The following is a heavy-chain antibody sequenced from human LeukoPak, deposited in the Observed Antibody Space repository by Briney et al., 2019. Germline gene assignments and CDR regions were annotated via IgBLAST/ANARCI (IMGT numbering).Heavy chain of an antibody. CDR2: IIPIFGTA. CDR1: GGTFSSYA. Sequence: SVKVSCMASGGTFSSYAISWVRQAPGQGLEWMGGIIPIFGTANYAQKFQGRVTITTDESTSTAYMELSSLRSEDTAVYYCARGSRSIYDILTGPLDYWGQGTLVTVSS. V-gene: IGHV1-69*05. J-gene: IGHJ4*02. D-gene: IGHD3-9*01. CDR3: ARGSRSIYDILTGPLDY.